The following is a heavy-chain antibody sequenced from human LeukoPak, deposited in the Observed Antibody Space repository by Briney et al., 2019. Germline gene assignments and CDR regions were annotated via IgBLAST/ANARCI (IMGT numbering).Heavy chain of an antibody. D-gene: IGHD1-1*01. CDR1: GFTFSTYA. Sequence: PGGSLRLSCSASGFTFSTYAMSWVRQAPGKGLEWVSARSGSGGSTYYADSVKGRFTIYRDNSKNTLYLQMNSLRAEDTAVDYCAKERTSEGYFDYWGQGTLVTVSS. CDR2: RSGSGGST. V-gene: IGHV3-23*01. CDR3: AKERTSEGYFDY. J-gene: IGHJ4*02.